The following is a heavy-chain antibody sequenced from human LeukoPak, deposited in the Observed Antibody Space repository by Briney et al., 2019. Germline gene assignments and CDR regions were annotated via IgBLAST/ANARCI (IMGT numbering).Heavy chain of an antibody. D-gene: IGHD4-23*01. CDR1: GGSLSGYY. CDR2: INHSGST. CDR3: ARMTTVVTPDLGYYYYYGMDV. Sequence: ASDTLSLTCAIYGGSLSGYYWSWIRQPPGKGLESMGEINHSGSTNYNPSLKSRVTISVDTSKNQFSLKLSSVTAADTAVYYCARMTTVVTPDLGYYYYYGMDVWGQGTTVIVSS. J-gene: IGHJ6*02. V-gene: IGHV4-34*01.